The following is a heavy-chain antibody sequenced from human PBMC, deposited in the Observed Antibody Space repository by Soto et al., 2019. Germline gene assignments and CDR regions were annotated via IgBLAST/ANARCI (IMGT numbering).Heavy chain of an antibody. CDR1: GYTFTSYT. Sequence: GASVKVSCKASGYTFTSYTISWVRQAPGQGLEWMGRIIPILGIANYAQKFQGRVTITADKSTSTAYMELSSLRSEDTAVYYCAREKTSYGMAVWGQGTTVTVSS. CDR3: AREKTSYGMAV. J-gene: IGHJ6*02. CDR2: IIPILGIA. V-gene: IGHV1-69*04.